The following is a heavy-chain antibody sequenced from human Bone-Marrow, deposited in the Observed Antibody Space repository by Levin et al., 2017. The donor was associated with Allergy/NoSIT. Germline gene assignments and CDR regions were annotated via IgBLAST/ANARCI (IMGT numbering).Heavy chain of an antibody. J-gene: IGHJ6*02. CDR1: GFTFSSSN. CDR2: ISSSTNTI. Sequence: GGSLRLSCAASGFTFSSSNMNWVRQAPGKGLEWVAYISSSTNTIYYAESLRGRFTVSRDNAKNSLYLQMNSLRGEDTAVYYCARDVPRATYYGMDVWGQGTTVTVSS. V-gene: IGHV3-48*01. CDR3: ARDVPRATYYGMDV.